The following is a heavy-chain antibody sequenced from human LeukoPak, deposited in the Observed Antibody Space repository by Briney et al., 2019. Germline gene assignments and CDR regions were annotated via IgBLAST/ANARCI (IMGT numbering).Heavy chain of an antibody. D-gene: IGHD6-6*01. CDR3: ATKYSSSRGNYYYYYMDV. Sequence: SETLSLTCAVYGGSFSGYYWSWIRQPPGKGLEWIGEINHSGSTNYNPSLKSRVTISVDTSKNQFSLKLSSVTAADTAVYYCATKYSSSRGNYYYYYMDVWGKGTTVTASS. CDR2: INHSGST. J-gene: IGHJ6*03. CDR1: GGSFSGYY. V-gene: IGHV4-34*01.